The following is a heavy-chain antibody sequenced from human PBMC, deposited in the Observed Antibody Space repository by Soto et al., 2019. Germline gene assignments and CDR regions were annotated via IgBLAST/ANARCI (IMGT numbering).Heavy chain of an antibody. Sequence: QVHLVESGGGVVQPERSLRLSCAASGLTFSNYAMHWVRQAPGKGLEWVAFISYDGTNRCYPDSVKGRFTISSDNSKNSLYLQMNSLKTEDTAVYYCAREASSTVTTGGGGSAKDYWGQGTLVTVSS. J-gene: IGHJ4*02. CDR3: AREASSTVTTGGGGSAKDY. D-gene: IGHD4-17*01. CDR1: GLTFSNYA. V-gene: IGHV3-30-3*01. CDR2: ISYDGTNR.